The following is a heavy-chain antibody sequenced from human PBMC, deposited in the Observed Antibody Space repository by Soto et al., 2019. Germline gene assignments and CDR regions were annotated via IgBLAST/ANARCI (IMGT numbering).Heavy chain of an antibody. J-gene: IGHJ4*02. CDR2: IYPSDSDT. Sequence: ESVMMSDPVFGYIFPLYWIRLVRPMPGKGLEWMGIIYPSDSDTRYSPSFQGQVTISADQSINTDYLRWDSLKASDTAIYYCARPANRVGDHFDLWGQGTPVTVYS. CDR3: ARPANRVGDHFDL. V-gene: IGHV5-51*01. D-gene: IGHD1-26*01. CDR1: GYIFPLYW.